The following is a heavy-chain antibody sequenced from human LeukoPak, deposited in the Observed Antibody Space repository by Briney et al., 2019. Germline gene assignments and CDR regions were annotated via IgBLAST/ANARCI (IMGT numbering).Heavy chain of an antibody. D-gene: IGHD6-13*01. CDR2: INHSGST. CDR1: GGSFSGYY. CDR3: ARDPIAGRVGYYFDY. J-gene: IGHJ4*02. Sequence: SETLSLTCAVYGGSFSGYYWSWIRQPPGKGLEWIGEINHSGSTNYNPSLKSRVTISVDTSKNQFSLKLNSVTAADTAVYYCARDPIAGRVGYYFDYWGQGTLVTVSS. V-gene: IGHV4-34*01.